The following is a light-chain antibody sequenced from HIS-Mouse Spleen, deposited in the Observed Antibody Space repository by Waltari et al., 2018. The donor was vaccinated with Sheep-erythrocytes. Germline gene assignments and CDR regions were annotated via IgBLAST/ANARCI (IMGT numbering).Light chain of an antibody. CDR1: RRDVGGYNF. Sequence: QSALTRPPSASGSPGPSVTISCTGTRRDVGGYNFVSWYQQHPGKAPKLMIYEVSKRPSGVPDRFSGSKSGNTASLTVSGLQAEDEADYYCSSYAGSNNWVFGGGTKLTVL. CDR3: SSYAGSNNWV. J-gene: IGLJ3*02. CDR2: EVS. V-gene: IGLV2-8*01.